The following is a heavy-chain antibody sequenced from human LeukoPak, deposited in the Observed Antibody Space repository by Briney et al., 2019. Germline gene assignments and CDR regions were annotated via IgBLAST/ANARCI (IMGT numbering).Heavy chain of an antibody. CDR1: GFTFSNYW. V-gene: IGHV3-7*01. D-gene: IGHD3-22*01. J-gene: IGHJ3*02. Sequence: GGSLRLSCAAAGFTFSNYWMVWVRQAPGEGLEWVANIRGDGSRQYYLDSVKGRFTISRDNAKNSLYLQMSSLRADDTAVYYCVRDANYHDGSNYYDVLDIWGQGTMVTVSS. CDR2: IRGDGSRQ. CDR3: VRDANYHDGSNYYDVLDI.